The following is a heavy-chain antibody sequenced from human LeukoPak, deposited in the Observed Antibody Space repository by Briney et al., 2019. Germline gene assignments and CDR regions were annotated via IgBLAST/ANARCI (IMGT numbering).Heavy chain of an antibody. J-gene: IGHJ4*02. Sequence: GGSLRLSCAASGFALNNYAMHWVRQAPGEGLEWVAVIWYDGSNEYYSDSVKGRFAISRDISKNTLYLQMNSLRAEDTAVYFCARDPGLRLDLWGQGTLLTVSS. CDR1: GFALNNYA. CDR3: ARDPGLRLDL. CDR2: IWYDGSNE. V-gene: IGHV3-33*01. D-gene: IGHD3-3*01.